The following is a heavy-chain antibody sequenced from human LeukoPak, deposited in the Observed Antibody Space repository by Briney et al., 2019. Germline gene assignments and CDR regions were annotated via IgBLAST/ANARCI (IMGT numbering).Heavy chain of an antibody. V-gene: IGHV4-31*03. D-gene: IGHD2-21*02. CDR2: IYYSGST. Sequence: PSETLSLTCTVSGGSISSGGYYWSWIRQHPGKGLEWIGYIYYSGSTYYNPSLKSRITISVDTSKNQFSLKLSSVTAADTAVYYCARGLLFSWFDPWGQGTLVTVSS. CDR3: ARGLLFSWFDP. J-gene: IGHJ5*02. CDR1: GGSISSGGYY.